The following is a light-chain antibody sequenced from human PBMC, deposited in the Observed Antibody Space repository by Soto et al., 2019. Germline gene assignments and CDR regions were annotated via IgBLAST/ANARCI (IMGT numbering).Light chain of an antibody. CDR2: LGS. J-gene: IGKJ4*01. CDR3: MQALQTPQVT. Sequence: DIVMTQSPLSLPVTPGEPASISCRSSHSLLHINGYNYLDWYLQKPGQSPQLLIYLGSNRASGVPDRFSGSGSGTDFTLKISRVEAEDVGVYYCMQALQTPQVTFGGGTKVDIK. V-gene: IGKV2-28*01. CDR1: HSLLHINGYNY.